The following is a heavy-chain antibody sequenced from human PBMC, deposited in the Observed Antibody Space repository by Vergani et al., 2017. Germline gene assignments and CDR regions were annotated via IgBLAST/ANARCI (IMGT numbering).Heavy chain of an antibody. CDR3: AGDVTTVTRGPDFDY. CDR1: GYTFTSYG. V-gene: IGHV1-18*04. J-gene: IGHJ4*02. Sequence: QVQLVQSGAEVKKPGASVKVSCKASGYTFTSYGISWVRQAPGQGLEWMGWISAYNGNTNYAQKLQGRVTMTTDTSTSTAYMELRSLRSDDTAVYYCAGDVTTVTRGPDFDYWGQGTLVTVSS. CDR2: ISAYNGNT. D-gene: IGHD4-17*01.